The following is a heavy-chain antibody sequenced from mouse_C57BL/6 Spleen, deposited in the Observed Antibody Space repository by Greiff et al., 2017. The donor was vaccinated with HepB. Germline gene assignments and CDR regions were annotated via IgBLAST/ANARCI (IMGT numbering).Heavy chain of an antibody. CDR3: TRRVVSDY. V-gene: IGHV1-15*01. Sequence: VKLMESGAELVRPGASVTLSCKASGYTFTDYEMHWVKQTPVHGLEWIGAIDPETGGTAYNQKFKGKAILTADKSSSTAYMELRSLTSEDSAVYYCTRRVVSDYWGQGTTLTVSS. CDR1: GYTFTDYE. J-gene: IGHJ2*01. CDR2: IDPETGGT. D-gene: IGHD1-1*02.